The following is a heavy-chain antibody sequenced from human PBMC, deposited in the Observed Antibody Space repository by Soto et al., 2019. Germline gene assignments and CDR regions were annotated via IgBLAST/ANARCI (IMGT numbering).Heavy chain of an antibody. Sequence: SETLSLTCTVSGGSISSYYWSWIRQPPGKGLEWIGYIYYCGSTNYNPSLKSRVTISVDTSKNQFSLKLSSVTAADTAVYYCAREVGLRKRVDYYYGMDVWGQGTTVTVSS. J-gene: IGHJ6*02. CDR2: IYYCGST. CDR3: AREVGLRKRVDYYYGMDV. D-gene: IGHD3-10*01. V-gene: IGHV4-59*01. CDR1: GGSISSYY.